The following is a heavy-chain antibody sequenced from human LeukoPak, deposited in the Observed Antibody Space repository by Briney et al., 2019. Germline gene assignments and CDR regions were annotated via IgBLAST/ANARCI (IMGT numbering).Heavy chain of an antibody. CDR3: ARDSYYDSRGPHGY. V-gene: IGHV3-9*01. CDR2: ISWNSGSI. Sequence: GGSLRLSCAASGFTFDDYAMHWVRQAPGKGLEWVSGISWNSGSIGYADSVKGRFTISRDNAKNSLYLQMNSLRAEDTALYYCARDSYYDSRGPHGYWGQGTLVTVSS. J-gene: IGHJ4*02. CDR1: GFTFDDYA. D-gene: IGHD3-22*01.